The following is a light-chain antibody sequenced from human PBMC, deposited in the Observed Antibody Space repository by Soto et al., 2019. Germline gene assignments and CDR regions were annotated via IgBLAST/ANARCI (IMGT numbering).Light chain of an antibody. CDR3: SSYTSSSTLV. CDR2: DVS. V-gene: IGLV2-14*01. J-gene: IGLJ2*01. Sequence: QSALTQPASVSGSPGQSITISCTGTSSDVGGYNYVSWYQQHPGKAPKLMIYDVSNRPSGVSNRFSGSKSGKTASLPISGLHAEDEADYYCSSYTSSSTLVFGGGTKLTVL. CDR1: SSDVGGYNY.